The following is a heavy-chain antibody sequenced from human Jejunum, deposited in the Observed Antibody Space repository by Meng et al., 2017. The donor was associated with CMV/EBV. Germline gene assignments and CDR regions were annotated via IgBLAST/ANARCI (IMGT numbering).Heavy chain of an antibody. CDR3: AREQTVSGSRGLDY. J-gene: IGHJ4*02. Sequence: SRYTFIDYYIPRVRQAPGQGLEWMGWIDSNSGETNSAQKFSGRVTLTRDTSITTAYMEVISLRSDDTAVYYCAREQTVSGSRGLDYWDQGTLVTVSS. CDR1: RYTFIDYY. D-gene: IGHD6-19*01. V-gene: IGHV1-2*02. CDR2: IDSNSGET.